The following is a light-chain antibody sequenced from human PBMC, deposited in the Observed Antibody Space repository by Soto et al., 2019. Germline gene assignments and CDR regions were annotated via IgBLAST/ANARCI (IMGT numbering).Light chain of an antibody. CDR1: QSISSFY. Sequence: EIVLTQSPGTLSLSPGERATLSCRASQSISSFYLAWYQQTPGQAPRLLIYDASSRAAGIPDRFSGGGSGTDFTLTISRLEPEAFGVYYCQQYGGSPRTFCQGTKVEIK. CDR2: DAS. CDR3: QQYGGSPRT. V-gene: IGKV3-20*01. J-gene: IGKJ1*01.